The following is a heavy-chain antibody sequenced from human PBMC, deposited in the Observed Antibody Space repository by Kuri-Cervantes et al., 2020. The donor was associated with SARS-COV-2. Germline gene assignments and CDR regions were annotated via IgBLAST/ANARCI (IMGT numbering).Heavy chain of an antibody. CDR3: AGGSSGRDY. CDR2: TFYRSKWHN. J-gene: IGHJ4*02. CDR1: GDSVSSNSAA. D-gene: IGHD6-19*01. V-gene: IGHV6-1*01. Sequence: SETLSLTCAISGDSVSSNSAAWSWIRQSLSRGLEWLGRTFYRSKWHNDYAVSVKGRITISPDTSKNQFSLRLNSVTPEDTAVYYCAGGSSGRDYWGQGTLVTVSS.